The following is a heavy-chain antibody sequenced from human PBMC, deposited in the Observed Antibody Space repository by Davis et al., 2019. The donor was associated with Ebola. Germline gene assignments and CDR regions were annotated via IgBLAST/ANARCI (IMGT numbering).Heavy chain of an antibody. V-gene: IGHV3-23*01. CDR1: GFTFNTYA. CDR2: ISGAAIST. Sequence: GGSLRLSCAAAGFTFNTYAMSWVRQAPGKGLEWVSGISGAAISTFYADSVKGRFTISRDNSKNMLYLQMNSLRAEDTAVYYCAKNLWRRIGAAAGTSDYWGQGALVTVSS. D-gene: IGHD6-13*01. J-gene: IGHJ4*02. CDR3: AKNLWRRIGAAAGTSDY.